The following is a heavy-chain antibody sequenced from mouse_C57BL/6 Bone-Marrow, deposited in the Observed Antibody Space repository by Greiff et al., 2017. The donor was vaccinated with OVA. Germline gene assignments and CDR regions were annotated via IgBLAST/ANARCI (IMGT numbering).Heavy chain of an antibody. Sequence: EVQLVESGGGLVKPGGSLKLSCAASGFTFSSYTMSWVRQTPEKRLAWVATISGGGGNTYYPDSVQGRFTISSANAKNTLYLQMSRLRSEDTALYYCARRDGYYLFGYAMDYWGQGTSVTVSS. CDR1: GFTFSSYT. V-gene: IGHV5-9*01. CDR2: ISGGGGNT. D-gene: IGHD2-3*01. J-gene: IGHJ4*01. CDR3: ARRDGYYLFGYAMDY.